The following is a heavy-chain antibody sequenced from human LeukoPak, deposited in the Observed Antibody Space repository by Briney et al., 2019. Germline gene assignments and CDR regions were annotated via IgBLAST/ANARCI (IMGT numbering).Heavy chain of an antibody. D-gene: IGHD3-22*01. V-gene: IGHV1-46*01. CDR2: INPSGGST. Sequence: GASVKVSCKSSGYTFTSYYMHWVRQAPGQGLEWMGIINPSGGSTSYAQKFQGRVTMTRDTSTSTVYMELSSLRSEDTAVYYCAKSNSLYYYDSSGITPLYFDYWGQGTLVTVSS. CDR1: GYTFTSYY. J-gene: IGHJ4*02. CDR3: AKSNSLYYYDSSGITPLYFDY.